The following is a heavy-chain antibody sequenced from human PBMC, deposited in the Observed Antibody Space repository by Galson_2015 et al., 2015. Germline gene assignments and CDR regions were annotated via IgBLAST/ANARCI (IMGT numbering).Heavy chain of an antibody. D-gene: IGHD3-22*01. CDR2: ISSSGSNI. Sequence: SLRLSCAASGFTFSSYEMNWVRQAPGKGLEWVSYISSSGSNIYYADSVKGRFTISRDSAKNSLYLQMNSLRAEDTAVYYCASTYYYDSSGYYPAEYFQHWGQGTLVTVSS. J-gene: IGHJ1*01. V-gene: IGHV3-48*03. CDR3: ASTYYYDSSGYYPAEYFQH. CDR1: GFTFSSYE.